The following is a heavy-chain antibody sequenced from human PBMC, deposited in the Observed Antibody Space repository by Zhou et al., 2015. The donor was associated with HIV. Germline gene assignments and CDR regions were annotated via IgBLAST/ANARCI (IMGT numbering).Heavy chain of an antibody. J-gene: IGHJ4*02. CDR2: IVPVFSPT. Sequence: QVQLVQSGPEMKRPGSAVKVSCRSSGGTFSGYTITWVRQVPGQGLEWMGGIVPVFSPTNYAQKFQDRVTMTADESTNTAYMELTNLKSEDTAVYYCTRGGFRGHGYAYYWGQGTLVTVSS. D-gene: IGHD2-2*01. CDR3: TRGGFRGHGYAYY. CDR1: GGTFSGYT. V-gene: IGHV1-69*01.